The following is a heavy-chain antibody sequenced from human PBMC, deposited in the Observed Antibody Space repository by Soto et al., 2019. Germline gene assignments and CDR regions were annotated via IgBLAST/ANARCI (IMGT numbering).Heavy chain of an antibody. V-gene: IGHV1-69*01. D-gene: IGHD1-26*01. CDR3: ASLNNWSSWDGRIDV. CDR2: IMPLYAKP. CDR1: GGTFNTYT. J-gene: IGHJ6*02. Sequence: QVQLVQSGAEVKKPGSSVKVSCKASGGTFNTYTISWVRQVPVQGLEWMGGIMPLYAKPTYAQPFLGRLTIVADEHTSTVYMELSSLRSEDTALYYCASLNNWSSWDGRIDVWCRGTAVSVSS.